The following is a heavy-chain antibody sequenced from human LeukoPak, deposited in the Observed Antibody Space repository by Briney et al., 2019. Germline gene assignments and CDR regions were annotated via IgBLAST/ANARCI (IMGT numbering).Heavy chain of an antibody. J-gene: IGHJ6*03. V-gene: IGHV3-53*01. Sequence: GGSLRLSCAASGFTVSRNYMSWVRQAPGKGLEWVSVIYSGGSTYYADSVKGRFTISRDNSKDTLYLQMNSLRAEDTAVYYCARTTINYYYYYMDVWGKGTTVTASS. CDR1: GFTVSRNY. CDR3: ARTTINYYYYYMDV. D-gene: IGHD5-12*01. CDR2: IYSGGST.